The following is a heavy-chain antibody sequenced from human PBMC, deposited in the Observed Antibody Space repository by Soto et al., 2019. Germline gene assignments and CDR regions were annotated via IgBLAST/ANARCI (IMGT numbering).Heavy chain of an antibody. CDR1: GGSISSGGYY. D-gene: IGHD3-10*01. J-gene: IGHJ5*02. CDR2: IYYSGST. V-gene: IGHV4-31*03. CDR3: ARGQRIWFGETSSWFDP. Sequence: QVQLQESGPGLVKPSQTLSLTCTVSGGSISSGGYYWSWIRQHPGKGLEWIGYIYYSGSTYYNPSLKSRVTISVDTSKNQFSLKLSSVTAADTAVYYCARGQRIWFGETSSWFDPWGQGTLVTVSS.